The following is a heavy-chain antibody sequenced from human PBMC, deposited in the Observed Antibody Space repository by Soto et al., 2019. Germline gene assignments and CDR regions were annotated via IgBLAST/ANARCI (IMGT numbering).Heavy chain of an antibody. CDR3: AKNELWLSIDY. CDR1: GFTFSSYG. Sequence: QVQLVESGGGVVQPGRSLRLSCAASGFTFSSYGMHWVRQAPGKGLEWVAVISYDGSNKYYADSVKGRFTISRDNSKNTLYLQMNSLSAEDTAVYYCAKNELWLSIDYWGQGTLVTVSS. J-gene: IGHJ4*02. V-gene: IGHV3-30*18. D-gene: IGHD5-18*01. CDR2: ISYDGSNK.